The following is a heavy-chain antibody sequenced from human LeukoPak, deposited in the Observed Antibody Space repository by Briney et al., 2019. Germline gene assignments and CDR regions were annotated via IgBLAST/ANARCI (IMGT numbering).Heavy chain of an antibody. J-gene: IGHJ4*02. Sequence: GGSLRLSCAASGFTFSSYEMNWVRQAPGKGLEWVSYISSSGSTIYYADSVKGRFTIPRDNAKNSLYLQMNSLRAEDTAVYYCARDTYRLADYWGQGTLVTVSS. V-gene: IGHV3-48*03. CDR1: GFTFSSYE. D-gene: IGHD3-16*02. CDR3: ARDTYRLADY. CDR2: ISSSGSTI.